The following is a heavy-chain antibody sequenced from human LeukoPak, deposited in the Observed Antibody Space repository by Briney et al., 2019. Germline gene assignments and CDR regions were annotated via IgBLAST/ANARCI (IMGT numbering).Heavy chain of an antibody. D-gene: IGHD6-19*01. V-gene: IGHV4-34*01. CDR2: INHSGST. Sequence: PSETLSLTCAVYGGSFSAYYWSWIRQPPGKELEWIGEINHSGSTNYNPSLKSRVTISVDMSKNQFSLQLSSVTAADTAVYYCARGSSGWYAGRRYYFDYWGQGTLVTVSS. CDR1: GGSFSAYY. CDR3: ARGSSGWYAGRRYYFDY. J-gene: IGHJ4*02.